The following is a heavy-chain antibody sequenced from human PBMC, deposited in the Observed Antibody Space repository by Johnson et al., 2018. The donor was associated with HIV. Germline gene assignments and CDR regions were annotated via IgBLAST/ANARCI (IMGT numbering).Heavy chain of an antibody. Sequence: EQLVESGGGLVQPGGSLRLSCAASGFTVSSNYMSWVRQAPGKGLEWVSRSNSDGRSTTYADSVKGRFTISRDKAKNTLHLQMNSLRAEDAAVYYCARDPSNSRGWLGDAFDIWGQGTMVTVSS. D-gene: IGHD2/OR15-2a*01. CDR2: SNSDGRST. V-gene: IGHV3-74*01. CDR1: GFTVSSNY. J-gene: IGHJ3*02. CDR3: ARDPSNSRGWLGDAFDI.